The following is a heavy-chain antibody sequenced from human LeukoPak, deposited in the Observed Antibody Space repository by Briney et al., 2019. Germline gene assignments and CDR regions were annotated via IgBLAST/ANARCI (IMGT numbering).Heavy chain of an antibody. CDR3: ARLEGYYDSSGYYGPFDY. CDR2: IYYSGST. CDR1: GGSISSYY. J-gene: IGHJ4*02. D-gene: IGHD3-22*01. V-gene: IGHV4-59*01. Sequence: SETLSLTCTVSGGSISSYYWSWIRQPPGKGLEWIGYIYYSGSTNYNPSLKSRVTISVDTSKNQFSLKLSSVTAADTAVYYCARLEGYYDSSGYYGPFDYRGQGTLVTVSS.